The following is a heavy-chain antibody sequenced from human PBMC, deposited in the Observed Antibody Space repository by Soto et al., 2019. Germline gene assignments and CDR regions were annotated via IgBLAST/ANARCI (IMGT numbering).Heavy chain of an antibody. CDR2: ISYDGSNK. CDR3: AKAQPDYATVTTAISY. CDR1: GFTFSSYG. V-gene: IGHV3-30*18. J-gene: IGHJ4*02. D-gene: IGHD4-17*01. Sequence: QVQLGESGGGVVQPGRSLRLSCAASGFTFSSYGMHWVRQAPGKGLECVAVISYDGSNKYYADSVKGRFTISRDNSKNTLYLQMNSLRAEDTAVYYCAKAQPDYATVTTAISYWGQGTLVTVSS.